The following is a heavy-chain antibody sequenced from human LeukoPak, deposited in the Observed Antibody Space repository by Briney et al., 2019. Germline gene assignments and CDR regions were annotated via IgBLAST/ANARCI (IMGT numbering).Heavy chain of an antibody. CDR1: GFIFRNYW. J-gene: IGHJ6*04. D-gene: IGHD4-11*01. CDR2: INNDGKLV. V-gene: IGHV3-74*01. CDR3: VRGLGDV. Sequence: GGSLRLSCSASGFIFRNYWMHWVRQAPGKGPVWVSRINNDGKLVTYADSVKGRFTISRDSAKDTVFLQMNSLRVEDTAIYYCVRGLGDVWGKGTLVTASS.